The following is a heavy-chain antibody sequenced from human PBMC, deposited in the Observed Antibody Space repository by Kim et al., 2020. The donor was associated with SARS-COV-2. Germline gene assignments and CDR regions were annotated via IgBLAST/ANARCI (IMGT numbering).Heavy chain of an antibody. Sequence: NYAQKFQGRVTMTRDTSISTAYMELSRLRSDDTAVYYCARAGFLSYGMDVWGQGTTVTVSS. J-gene: IGHJ6*02. V-gene: IGHV1-2*02. CDR3: ARAGFLSYGMDV.